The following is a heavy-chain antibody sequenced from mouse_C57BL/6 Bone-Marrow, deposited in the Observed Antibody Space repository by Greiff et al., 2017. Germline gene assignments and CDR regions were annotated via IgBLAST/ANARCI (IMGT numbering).Heavy chain of an antibody. J-gene: IGHJ2*01. CDR2: ISNLAYSI. V-gene: IGHV5-15*01. D-gene: IGHD2-3*01. Sequence: EVQLQESGGGLVQPGGSLKLSCAASGFTFSDYGMAWVRQAPRKGPEWVAFISNLAYSIYYADTVTGRFTISRENAKNTLYLEMSSLRSEDTAMYYCARLRDGYLDYWGQGTTLTVSS. CDR3: ARLRDGYLDY. CDR1: GFTFSDYG.